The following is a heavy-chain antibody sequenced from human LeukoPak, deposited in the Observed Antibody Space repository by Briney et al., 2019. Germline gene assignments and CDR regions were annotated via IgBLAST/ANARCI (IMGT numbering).Heavy chain of an antibody. CDR1: GYTFTDYY. CDR2: INPNSGGT. Sequence: GASVKVSCKTSGYTFTDYYVHWVRQAPGQGLEWMGWINPNSGGTNYAQKFQGRVTMTRDTSISTAYMELSRLRSDDTAVYFCARDLGYSYMIDYWGQGTLVTVSS. CDR3: ARDLGYSYMIDY. D-gene: IGHD5-18*01. J-gene: IGHJ4*02. V-gene: IGHV1-2*02.